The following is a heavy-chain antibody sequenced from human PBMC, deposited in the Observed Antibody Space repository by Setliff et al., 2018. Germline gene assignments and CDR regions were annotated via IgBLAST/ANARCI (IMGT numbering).Heavy chain of an antibody. CDR3: ARKMGTTAVNFDS. V-gene: IGHV4-34*01. D-gene: IGHD4-17*01. Sequence: SETLSLTCSVYGESFSNNYWSWIRQPPGKGLEWIGESSHSGSTSYHPSLKSRLTISVDTSKNQFSLKLSSVTAADTAVYYCARKMGTTAVNFDSWGQGTLVTVSS. J-gene: IGHJ4*02. CDR2: SSHSGST. CDR1: GESFSNNY.